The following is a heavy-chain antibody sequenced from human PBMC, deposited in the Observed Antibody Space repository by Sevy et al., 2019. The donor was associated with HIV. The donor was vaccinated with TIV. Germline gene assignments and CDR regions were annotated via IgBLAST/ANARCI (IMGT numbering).Heavy chain of an antibody. CDR2: ISGSGGST. D-gene: IGHD4-17*01. J-gene: IGHJ4*02. CDR3: AKDPRSRYGDYGEGSFYFDY. Sequence: GGSLRLSCAASGFTFSSYAMSWVRQAPGKGLEWVSAISGSGGSTYYADSVKGRFTISRDNSKNTLYLQMNSLRAGDTAVYYCAKDPRSRYGDYGEGSFYFDYWGQGTLVTVSS. V-gene: IGHV3-23*01. CDR1: GFTFSSYA.